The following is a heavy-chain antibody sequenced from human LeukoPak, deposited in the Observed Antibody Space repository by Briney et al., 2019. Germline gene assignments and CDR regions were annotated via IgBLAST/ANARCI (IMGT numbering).Heavy chain of an antibody. V-gene: IGHV1-69*06. CDR2: IIPIFGTA. CDR3: ARDRDSSGYYECFDY. J-gene: IGHJ4*02. D-gene: IGHD3-22*01. Sequence: SVKVSCKASGGTFSSYAISWVRQAPGQGLEWMGGIIPIFGTANYAQKFQGRVTITADKSTSTAYMELSSLRSEDTAVYYCARDRDSSGYYECFDYWGQGTLVTVSS. CDR1: GGTFSSYA.